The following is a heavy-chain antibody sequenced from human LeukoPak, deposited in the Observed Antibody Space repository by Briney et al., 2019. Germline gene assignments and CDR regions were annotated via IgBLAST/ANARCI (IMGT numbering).Heavy chain of an antibody. D-gene: IGHD2-15*01. CDR2: ISSSSSYI. CDR3: ARGLGSGYFDY. V-gene: IGHV3-21*01. Sequence: PGGSLRLSCAASGFTFSSYSMNWVRQAPGKGLEWVSSISSSSSYIYYADSMKGRFTISRDNAKNSLYLQMNSLRAEDTAVYYCARGLGSGYFDYWGQGTLVTVSS. J-gene: IGHJ4*02. CDR1: GFTFSSYS.